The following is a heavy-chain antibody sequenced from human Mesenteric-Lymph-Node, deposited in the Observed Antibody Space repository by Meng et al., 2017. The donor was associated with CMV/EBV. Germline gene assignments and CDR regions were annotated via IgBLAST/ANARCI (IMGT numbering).Heavy chain of an antibody. D-gene: IGHD2-8*01. V-gene: IGHV3-33*06. J-gene: IGHJ5*02. CDR3: AKHGPLDH. Sequence: GESLKISCAASGFNFRSYGMHWVRQAPGKGLEWVAVIWFDGSKKFYADSVKGRFTISRDNSKNTVYLQMNSLRVEDTAVYFCAKHGPLDHWGQGTLVTVSS. CDR2: IWFDGSKK. CDR1: GFNFRSYG.